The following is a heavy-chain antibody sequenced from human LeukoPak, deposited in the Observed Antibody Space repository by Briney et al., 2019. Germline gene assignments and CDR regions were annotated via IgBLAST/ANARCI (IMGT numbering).Heavy chain of an antibody. J-gene: IGHJ4*02. Sequence: GGSLRLSCAASGFTFSNYAMYWVRQAPGKGLEWVAHISYDGSNKYYADSLKGRFTISRDNSKNTLSLHTNSLKPEDTSLYYCAKDRAAGAVTTYDSWGQGTLVTVSS. CDR3: AKDRAAGAVTTYDS. V-gene: IGHV3-30-3*02. CDR2: ISYDGSNK. D-gene: IGHD4-17*01. CDR1: GFTFSNYA.